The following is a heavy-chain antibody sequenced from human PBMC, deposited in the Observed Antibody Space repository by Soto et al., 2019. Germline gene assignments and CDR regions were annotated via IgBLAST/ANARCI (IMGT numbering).Heavy chain of an antibody. Sequence: PSETLSLTCTVSGGSINNYYWGWIRQPPGKGLEWIGYIYYSGSTNYNPSLKSRVTISVDASKNQFSLKLSSVTAADTAIYYCARHNKTTGWFDPWGQGTLVTVSS. D-gene: IGHD4-4*01. V-gene: IGHV4-59*08. CDR1: GGSINNYY. CDR3: ARHNKTTGWFDP. CDR2: IYYSGST. J-gene: IGHJ5*02.